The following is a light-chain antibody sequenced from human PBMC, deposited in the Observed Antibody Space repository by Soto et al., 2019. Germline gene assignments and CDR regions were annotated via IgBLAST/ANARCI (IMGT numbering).Light chain of an antibody. CDR1: CGSIANNY. V-gene: IGLV6-57*04. Sequence: NFMLTQPHSVSESPGKTVTISCTRSCGSIANNYVQWYQQRPGSAPTPVIYQDNERPSGVPDRFSGSIDSSSNSASLTISGLRTEDEADYYCHSYDSSAHWVFGGGTKLTVL. J-gene: IGLJ3*02. CDR2: QDN. CDR3: HSYDSSAHWV.